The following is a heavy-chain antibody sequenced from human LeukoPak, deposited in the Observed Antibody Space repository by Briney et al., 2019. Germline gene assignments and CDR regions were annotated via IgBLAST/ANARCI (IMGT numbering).Heavy chain of an antibody. CDR3: AKGILGYCSGGSCRLPFDI. J-gene: IGHJ3*02. CDR2: ISGSGGST. Sequence: PGGSLRLSCAASGFTFSSYAMSWVRQAPGRGLEWVSAISGSGGSTYYADSVKGRFTISRDNSKNTLYLQMNGLRAEDTAVYYCAKGILGYCSGGSCRLPFDIWGQGTMVTVSS. CDR1: GFTFSSYA. D-gene: IGHD2-15*01. V-gene: IGHV3-23*01.